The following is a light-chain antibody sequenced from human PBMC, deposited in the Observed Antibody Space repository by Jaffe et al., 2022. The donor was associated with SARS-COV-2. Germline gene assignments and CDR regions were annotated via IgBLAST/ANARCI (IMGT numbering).Light chain of an antibody. CDR3: CSYGGTYFV. V-gene: IGLV2-11*01. Sequence: QSALTQPRSVSGSPGQSVAISCTGTSSDVGGYNYVSWYKQHPGRAPKLIIYDVSERPSGVPDRFSGSKSGNTASLTISGLQADDEADYYCCSYGGTYFVFGGGTKLTV. CDR1: SSDVGGYNY. CDR2: DVS. J-gene: IGLJ2*01.